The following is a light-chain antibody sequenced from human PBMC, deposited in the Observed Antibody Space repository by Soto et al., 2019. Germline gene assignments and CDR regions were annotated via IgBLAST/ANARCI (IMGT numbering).Light chain of an antibody. CDR2: GNN. CDR3: QSCDSCLSGSDVV. J-gene: IGLJ2*01. Sequence: QSVLTQPPSVSGAPGQRVTISCTGSSYNIGAGYDVHWYQQLPGTAPKLLILGNNNRPSGVPDRFSGSKSGTSAFLAITGLQAEDEGDYYCQSCDSCLSGSDVVFGGGTKLTVL. CDR1: SYNIGAGYD. V-gene: IGLV1-40*01.